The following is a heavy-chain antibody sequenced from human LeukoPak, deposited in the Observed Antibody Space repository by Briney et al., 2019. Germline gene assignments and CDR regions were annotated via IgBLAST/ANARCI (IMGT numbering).Heavy chain of an antibody. J-gene: IGHJ4*02. CDR1: GGSFSGYY. Sequence: SETLSLTCAVYGGSFSGYYWSWIRQPPGKGLEWIGEVNHSGSTNYNPSLKSRVTISVDTSKNQFSLKLSSVTAADTAVYYCASSSLRGSGIDYWGQGTLVTVSS. V-gene: IGHV4-34*01. D-gene: IGHD3-10*01. CDR3: ASSSLRGSGIDY. CDR2: VNHSGST.